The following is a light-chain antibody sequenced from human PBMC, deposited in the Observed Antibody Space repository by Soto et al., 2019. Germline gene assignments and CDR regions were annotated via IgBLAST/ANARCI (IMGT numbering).Light chain of an antibody. CDR2: EVS. CDR3: NSRASGTTYV. V-gene: IGLV2-14*01. Sequence: QSVLTQPASVSGSPGQSITISSIGTSSNVGAYNYVSWYQQLPGKAPKPMIYEVSNRTSGISNRFSGSKSGNTASLTISGLQTEDEADYYCNSRASGTTYVFGTGTKVTVL. CDR1: SSNVGAYNY. J-gene: IGLJ1*01.